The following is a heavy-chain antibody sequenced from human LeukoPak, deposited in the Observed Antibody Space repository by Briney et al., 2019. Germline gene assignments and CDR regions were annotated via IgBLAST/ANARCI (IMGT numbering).Heavy chain of an antibody. CDR1: GFTFSSYS. CDR2: ISSSSSYI. J-gene: IGHJ4*02. CDR3: ARVVFAYGGNSKRGYFDY. V-gene: IGHV3-21*01. D-gene: IGHD4-23*01. Sequence: GGSLRLSCAASGFTFSSYSMNWVRQAPGKGLEWVSSISSSSSYIYYADSVKGRFTISRDNAKNSLYLQMNSLRAEDTAVYYYARVVFAYGGNSKRGYFDYWGQGTLVTVSS.